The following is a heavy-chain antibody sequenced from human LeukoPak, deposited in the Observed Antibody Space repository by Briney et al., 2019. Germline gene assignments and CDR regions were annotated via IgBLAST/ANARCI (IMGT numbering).Heavy chain of an antibody. D-gene: IGHD1-26*01. V-gene: IGHV5-51*01. CDR3: ARPVGATPGGFGY. CDR2: IYPGDSDT. J-gene: IGHJ4*02. CDR1: RYSFTSYW. Sequence: GESLKISCKGSRYSFTSYWIGWVRQMPGKGLKWMGIIYPGDSDTRYSPSFQDQVTISADKSISTAYLQWSSLKASDSAMYYCARPVGATPGGFGYWGQGTLVTVSS.